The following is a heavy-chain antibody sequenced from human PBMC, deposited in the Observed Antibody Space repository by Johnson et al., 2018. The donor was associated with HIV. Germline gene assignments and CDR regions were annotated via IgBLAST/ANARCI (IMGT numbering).Heavy chain of an antibody. Sequence: EQLVESGGGLVQPGGSLRLSCEASGFTFSSYWMTWVRQAPGKGLEWVSGISWNGGTTGYADSVRGRFTISRDNAKNSLYLQMNSLRAEDTALYYCARGVRDSSGYPFAFDVWGQGTMVSVSS. CDR3: ARGVRDSSGYPFAFDV. CDR2: ISWNGGTT. D-gene: IGHD3-22*01. CDR1: GFTFSSYW. V-gene: IGHV3-20*04. J-gene: IGHJ3*01.